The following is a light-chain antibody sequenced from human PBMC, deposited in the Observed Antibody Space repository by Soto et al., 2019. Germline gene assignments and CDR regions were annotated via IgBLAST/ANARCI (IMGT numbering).Light chain of an antibody. J-gene: IGKJ2*01. Sequence: EIVLTQSPGTLFLSPGERATLSCRASQSVSSSYLAWYKQKPGQAPRLLIYGASNRATGIPDRFSGSGSGTDFTLTISRLDPEDFAVYYCQQYSRSPYTFGQGTKLEIK. CDR2: GAS. V-gene: IGKV3-20*01. CDR3: QQYSRSPYT. CDR1: QSVSSSY.